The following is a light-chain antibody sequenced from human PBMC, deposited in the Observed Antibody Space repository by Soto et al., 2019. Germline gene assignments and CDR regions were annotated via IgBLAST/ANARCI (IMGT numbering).Light chain of an antibody. CDR2: AAS. CDR1: QGIRDF. J-gene: IGKJ4*02. CDR3: QQFNVYPLT. V-gene: IGKV1-9*01. Sequence: DIQLTQSPSFLSASVGDRVTITCRASQGIRDFLAWYQQKPGKAPKLLIYAASTLQAGVPTRFSGFASGTAVTITISNLQPADSATYYCQQFNVYPLTFGGGTKVEIK.